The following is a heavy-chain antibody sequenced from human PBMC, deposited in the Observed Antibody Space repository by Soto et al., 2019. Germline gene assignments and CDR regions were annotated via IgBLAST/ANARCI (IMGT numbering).Heavy chain of an antibody. CDR1: GFTFSSYG. CDR2: ISYDGSNK. CDR3: AKENYSSGWYVLYYYYGMDV. Sequence: GGSLRLSCAASGFTFSSYGMHWVRPAPGKGLEWVAVISYDGSNKYYADSVKGRFTISRDNSKNTLYLQMNSLRAEDTAVYYCAKENYSSGWYVLYYYYGMDVWGQGTTVTVSS. J-gene: IGHJ6*02. V-gene: IGHV3-30*18. D-gene: IGHD6-19*01.